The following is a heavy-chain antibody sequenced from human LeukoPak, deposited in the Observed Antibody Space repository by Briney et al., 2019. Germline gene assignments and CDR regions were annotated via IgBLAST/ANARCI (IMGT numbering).Heavy chain of an antibody. V-gene: IGHV4-59*01. CDR1: GGSISSYY. CDR3: ARAPVYYDESRGHLKISNWYLDL. Sequence: SETLSLTCTVSGGSISSYYWSWIRQPPGKGLEWIGYIYYSGSTNYNPSLKSRVTISVDTSKNQFSLKLSSVTAADTAVYYCARAPVYYDESRGHLKISNWYLDLWGRGTLVTVSS. J-gene: IGHJ2*01. D-gene: IGHD3-22*01. CDR2: IYYSGST.